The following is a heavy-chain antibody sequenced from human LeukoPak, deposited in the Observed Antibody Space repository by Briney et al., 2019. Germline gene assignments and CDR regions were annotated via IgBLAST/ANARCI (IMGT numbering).Heavy chain of an antibody. CDR2: ISGSGGST. D-gene: IGHD6-19*01. CDR3: ARAPRRSSGWYGPFDY. Sequence: GGSLRLSCAASGFTFSSYAMSWVRQAPGKGLEWVSAISGSGGSTYYADSVKGRFTISRDNSKNTLYLQMNSLRAEDTAVYYCARAPRRSSGWYGPFDYWGQGTLVTVSS. J-gene: IGHJ4*02. CDR1: GFTFSSYA. V-gene: IGHV3-23*01.